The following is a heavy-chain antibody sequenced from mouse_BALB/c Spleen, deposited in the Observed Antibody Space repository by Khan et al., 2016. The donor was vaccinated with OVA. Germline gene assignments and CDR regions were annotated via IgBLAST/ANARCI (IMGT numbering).Heavy chain of an antibody. Sequence: EVQLQESGPGLVKPSHSLSLTCNVTGYSITSDYAWNWIRQFPGNKLGLMGYIRSNGSTISNPTLKSRSSSTRDTSKNQCVLQLKSGTTEDTATYYCERYLYYSYGYALDCWGRGTSVTVSS. V-gene: IGHV3-2*02. CDR1: GYSITSDYA. D-gene: IGHD2-12*01. CDR2: IRSNGST. CDR3: ERYLYYSYGYALDC. J-gene: IGHJ4*01.